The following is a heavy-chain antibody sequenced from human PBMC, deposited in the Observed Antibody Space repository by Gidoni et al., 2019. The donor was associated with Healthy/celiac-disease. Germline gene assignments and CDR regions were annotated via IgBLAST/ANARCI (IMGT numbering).Heavy chain of an antibody. J-gene: IGHJ6*02. CDR1: GGSISSGGYS. CDR3: ARDPGYGIRGMDV. V-gene: IGHV4-30-2*01. Sequence: QLQLQESGSGLVKPSQTLSLPCALSGGSISSGGYSWSWIRQPPGKGLEWIGYSYHSGSTYYNPSHKSRVTISVDRSKNQFSLKLSSVTAADTAVYYCARDPGYGIRGMDVWGQGTTVTVSS. D-gene: IGHD5-12*01. CDR2: SYHSGST.